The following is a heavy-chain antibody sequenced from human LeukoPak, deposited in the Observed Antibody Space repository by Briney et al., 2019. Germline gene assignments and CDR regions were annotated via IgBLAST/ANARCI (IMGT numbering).Heavy chain of an antibody. V-gene: IGHV5-51*01. CDR1: GYSFTSYW. CDR2: IYPGDSDT. CDR3: ARLGWVYDSSGYYPGGAFDI. Sequence: AESLQISCKGSGYSFTSYWIAWVRQMPGKGLEWMGIIYPGDSDTRYSPSFQGQVTISADKSISTAYLQWSSLKASDTAMYYCARLGWVYDSSGYYPGGAFDIWGQGTMVTVSS. D-gene: IGHD3-22*01. J-gene: IGHJ3*02.